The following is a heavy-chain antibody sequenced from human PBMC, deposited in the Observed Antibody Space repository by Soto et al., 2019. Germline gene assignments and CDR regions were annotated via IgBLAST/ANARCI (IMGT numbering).Heavy chain of an antibody. Sequence: SVKVSCKASGGTFSSYTISWVRQAPGQGLEWMGRIIPILGIANYAQKFQGRVTITADKSTSTAYMELSSLRSEDTAVYYCATRHQLLFSEAFDIWGQGTMVTVSS. D-gene: IGHD2-2*01. CDR3: ATRHQLLFSEAFDI. V-gene: IGHV1-69*02. J-gene: IGHJ3*02. CDR2: IIPILGIA. CDR1: GGTFSSYT.